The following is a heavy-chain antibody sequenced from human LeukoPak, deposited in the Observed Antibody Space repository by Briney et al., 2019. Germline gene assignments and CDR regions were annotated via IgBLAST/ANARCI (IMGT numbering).Heavy chain of an antibody. CDR2: INPNSGGT. CDR1: GYTFTGYY. J-gene: IGHJ4*02. D-gene: IGHD6-19*01. V-gene: IGHV1-2*02. CDR3: ARDTRSSGWYFYSY. Sequence: GASVKVSCKASGYTFTGYYIHWVRQAPGQGLEWMGWINPNSGGTNYAQKFQGRVTMTRDTSISTAYMELSRLRSDDTAVYYCARDTRSSGWYFYSYWGQGTLVTVSS.